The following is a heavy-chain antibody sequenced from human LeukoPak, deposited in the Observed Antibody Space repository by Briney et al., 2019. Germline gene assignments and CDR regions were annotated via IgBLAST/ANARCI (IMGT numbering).Heavy chain of an antibody. CDR2: ISSNGGST. V-gene: IGHV3-64*04. CDR1: GFTFSSYA. CDR3: AGRAELGRGFDY. Sequence: PGGSLRLSCSASGFTFSSYAMHWVRQAPGKGLEYVSAISSNGGSTYYADSVKGRFTISRDNSKYTLYLQTNSLTAEDTAVYYCAGRAELGRGFDYWGQGTLVTVSS. D-gene: IGHD7-27*01. J-gene: IGHJ4*02.